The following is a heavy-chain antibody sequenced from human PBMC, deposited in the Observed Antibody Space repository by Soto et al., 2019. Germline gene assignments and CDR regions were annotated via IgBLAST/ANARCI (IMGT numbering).Heavy chain of an antibody. J-gene: IGHJ2*01. CDR3: ARGGGYEFLWYFDR. Sequence: QVQLVQSWAEVKKPVSSVKVSCKASGGTFSSYTISWVRQAPGQGLEWMGRLIPILGIANYAQKFQGRVTITADKSTSTAYMELSSLRSEDTAVYYCARGGGYEFLWYFDRWGRGTLVTVSS. CDR2: LIPILGIA. V-gene: IGHV1-69*02. D-gene: IGHD5-12*01. CDR1: GGTFSSYT.